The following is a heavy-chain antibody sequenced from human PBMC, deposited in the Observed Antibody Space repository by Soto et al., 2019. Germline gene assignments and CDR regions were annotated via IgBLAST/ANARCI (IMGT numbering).Heavy chain of an antibody. CDR3: ARGFPPDLSSYGYYCYGMDV. CDR1: GGSISSGGYS. Sequence: SETLSLTCAVSGGSISSGGYSWSWIRQPPGKGLEWIGYIYHSGSTYYNPSLKSRVTISVDRSKNQFSLKLSSVTAADTAVYYCARGFPPDLSSYGYYCYGMDVGGQGTTVTVSS. J-gene: IGHJ6*02. D-gene: IGHD5-18*01. V-gene: IGHV4-30-2*01. CDR2: IYHSGST.